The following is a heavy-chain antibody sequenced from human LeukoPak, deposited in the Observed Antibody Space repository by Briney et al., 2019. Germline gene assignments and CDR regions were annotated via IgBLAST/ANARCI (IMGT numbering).Heavy chain of an antibody. CDR1: GGSFSGYY. CDR3: ARGGYDYGDYARKAYFDY. V-gene: IGHV4-34*01. Sequence: TSETLSLTCAVYGGSFSGYYWSWIRQPPGKGLEWIGEINHSGSTNYNPSLKSRVTISVDTSKNQFSLKLSSVTAADTAVYYCARGGYDYGDYARKAYFDYWGQGTLVTVSS. CDR2: INHSGST. D-gene: IGHD4-17*01. J-gene: IGHJ4*02.